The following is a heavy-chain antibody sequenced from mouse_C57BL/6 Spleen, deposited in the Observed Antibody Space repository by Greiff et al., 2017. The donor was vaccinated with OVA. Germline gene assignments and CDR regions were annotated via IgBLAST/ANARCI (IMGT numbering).Heavy chain of an antibody. CDR2: IHPNSGST. Sequence: VQLQQPGAELVKPGASVKLSCKASGYTFTSYWMHWVKQRPGQGLEWIGMIHPNSGSTNYNEKFKSKATLTVDKSSSTAYMQLSSLTSEDSAVYYCARSGANWVPWFAYWGQGTLVTVSA. J-gene: IGHJ3*01. D-gene: IGHD3-1*01. CDR3: ARSGANWVPWFAY. CDR1: GYTFTSYW. V-gene: IGHV1-64*01.